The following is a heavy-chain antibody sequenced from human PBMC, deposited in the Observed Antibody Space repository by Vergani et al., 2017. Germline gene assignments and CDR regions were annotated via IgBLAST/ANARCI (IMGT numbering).Heavy chain of an antibody. D-gene: IGHD5-18*01. J-gene: IGHJ4*02. CDR2: IIPILGIA. CDR1: GGTFSSYA. Sequence: QVQLVPSGAEVKKPGASVKVSCKASGGTFSSYAISWVRQAPGQGLEWMGRIIPILGIANYAQKFQGRVTITADKSTSTAYMELSSLRSEDTAVYYCARVDTAMGFDYWGQGTLVTVSS. CDR3: ARVDTAMGFDY. V-gene: IGHV1-69*04.